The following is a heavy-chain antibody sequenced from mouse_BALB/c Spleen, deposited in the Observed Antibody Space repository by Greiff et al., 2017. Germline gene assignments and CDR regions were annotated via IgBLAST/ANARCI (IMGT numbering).Heavy chain of an antibody. CDR1: GYTFTSYW. J-gene: IGHJ4*01. CDR2: IDPSDSYT. CDR3: ARRRIYYDYDDAIDY. V-gene: IGHV1-69*02. D-gene: IGHD2-4*01. Sequence: QVQLQQPGAELVKPGASVKLSCKASGYTFTSYWMHWVKQRPGQGLEWIGEIDPSDSYTNYNQKFKGKATVTVDKASSTAYMQLSSLTSEDSAVYYCARRRIYYDYDDAIDYWGQGTSVTVSA.